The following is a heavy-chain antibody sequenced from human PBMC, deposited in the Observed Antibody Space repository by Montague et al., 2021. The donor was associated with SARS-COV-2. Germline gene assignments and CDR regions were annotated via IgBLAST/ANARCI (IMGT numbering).Heavy chain of an antibody. CDR1: GGSFSGFY. D-gene: IGHD3-3*01. J-gene: IGHJ3*02. Sequence: SETLSLTCAVSGGSFSGFYWSWVRQSPGEGLEWIGEINQSGSINYNPSLKSRVTILVGTSKNQFSLKLSSVTAADTAVYYCARHSGRDTIFGVVIIPDAFDIWGQGTMVTVSS. CDR2: INQSGSI. CDR3: ARHSGRDTIFGVVIIPDAFDI. V-gene: IGHV4-34*01.